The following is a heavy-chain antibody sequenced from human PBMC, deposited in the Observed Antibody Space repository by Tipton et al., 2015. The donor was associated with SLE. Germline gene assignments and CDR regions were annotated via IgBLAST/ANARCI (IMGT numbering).Heavy chain of an antibody. CDR3: ASREMAQSWGAVDV. Sequence: TLSLTCTVSNGSLRSGSHYWAWIRQPPGKGLEWLGNIYYTGLSSYNPSLNSRVIISIDTSKKTFSLKLSSVTAADTAVYFCASREMAQSWGAVDVWGPGTTIPVSS. V-gene: IGHV4-39*01. CDR2: IYYTGLS. CDR1: NGSLRSGSHY. J-gene: IGHJ3*01. D-gene: IGHD5-24*01.